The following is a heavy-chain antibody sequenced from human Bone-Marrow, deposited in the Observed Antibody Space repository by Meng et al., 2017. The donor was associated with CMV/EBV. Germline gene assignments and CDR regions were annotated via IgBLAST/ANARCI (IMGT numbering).Heavy chain of an antibody. Sequence: GESLKISCAASGFTFSSYWMSWVRQAPGKGLEWVANIKQDGSEKYYVDSVKGRFTISRDNAKNSLYLQMNSLRAEDTAVYYCARELYNLNTNPRGLYYYYGMDVWGQGTTVTVSS. CDR3: ARELYNLNTNPRGLYYYYGMDV. V-gene: IGHV3-7*01. CDR2: IKQDGSEK. J-gene: IGHJ6*02. CDR1: GFTFSSYW. D-gene: IGHD1-1*01.